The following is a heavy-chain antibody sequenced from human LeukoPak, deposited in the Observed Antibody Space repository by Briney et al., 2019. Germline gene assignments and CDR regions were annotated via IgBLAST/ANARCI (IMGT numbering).Heavy chain of an antibody. J-gene: IGHJ4*02. CDR1: GFTFSSHS. Sequence: GSLRLSCAASGFTFSSHSMNWVRQAPGKGLEWVSYISGSSSTIYCADSVKGRFTISRDNAKNSLYLQMNSLRAEDTAVYYCARGAYYYEDWGQGTLVTVSS. V-gene: IGHV3-48*01. CDR3: ARGAYYYED. D-gene: IGHD3-22*01. CDR2: ISGSSSTI.